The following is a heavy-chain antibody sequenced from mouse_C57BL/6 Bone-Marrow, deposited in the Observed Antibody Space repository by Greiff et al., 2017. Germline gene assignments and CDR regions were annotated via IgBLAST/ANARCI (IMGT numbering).Heavy chain of an antibody. J-gene: IGHJ4*01. V-gene: IGHV1-74*01. D-gene: IGHD3-2*02. CDR3: AIYGAQATRDYAMDV. CDR1: GYTFTSYW. CDR2: INPSDSDT. Sequence: VQLQQPGAELVKPGASVKVSCKASGYTFTSYWMHWVKQRPGQGLEWIGRINPSDSDTNYHQRFKGKFTLAVDKSSSTVYLQLSRLTSEDSAVYYCAIYGAQATRDYAMDVWGKGTSVTVSS.